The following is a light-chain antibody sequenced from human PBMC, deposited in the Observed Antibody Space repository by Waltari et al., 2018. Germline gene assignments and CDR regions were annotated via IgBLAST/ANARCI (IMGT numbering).Light chain of an antibody. CDR3: QQYYSLPWA. V-gene: IGKV4-1*01. Sequence: DIVMTQSPDSLAVSLGERATINCKSSQSVLFNFNNKNYLGWYQLKPWRPPKTLIYWASTRESGVPDRFSGSGSGTDFNLTISSLQAEDVAVYYCQQYYSLPWAFGQGTKVEIK. CDR1: QSVLFNFNNKNY. CDR2: WAS. J-gene: IGKJ1*01.